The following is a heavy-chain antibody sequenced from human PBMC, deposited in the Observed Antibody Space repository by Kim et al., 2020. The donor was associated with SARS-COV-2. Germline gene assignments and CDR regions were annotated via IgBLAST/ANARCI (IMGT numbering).Heavy chain of an antibody. J-gene: IGHJ4*02. CDR2: ISSSSSTI. V-gene: IGHV3-48*02. D-gene: IGHD3-22*01. CDR3: ARDSPYYYDSSGYRPFDY. Sequence: GGSLRLSCAASGFTFSSYSMNWVRQAPGKGLEWVSYISSSSSTIYYADSVKGRFTISRDNAKNSLYLQMNSLRDEDTAVYYCARDSPYYYDSSGYRPFDYWGQGTLVTVSS. CDR1: GFTFSSYS.